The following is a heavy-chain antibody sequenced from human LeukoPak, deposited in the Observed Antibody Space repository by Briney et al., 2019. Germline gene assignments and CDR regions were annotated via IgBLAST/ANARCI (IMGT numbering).Heavy chain of an antibody. J-gene: IGHJ4*02. CDR2: IYPGDSDT. D-gene: IGHD4-17*01. V-gene: IGHV5-51*01. CDR3: ARVPSTVSHTVDY. CDR1: GYSFTSYW. Sequence: GESLKISCKGSGYSFTSYWIGWVRQMPGKGLEWMGIIYPGDSDTRYSPSFQGQATISADKSISTAYLQWSSLKASDTAMYYCARVPSTVSHTVDYWGQGTLVTVSS.